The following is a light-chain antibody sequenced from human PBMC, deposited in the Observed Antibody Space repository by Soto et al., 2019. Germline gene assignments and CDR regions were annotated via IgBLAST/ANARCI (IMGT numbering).Light chain of an antibody. J-gene: IGKJ1*01. Sequence: DIVMTQSPDSLAVSLGETAASNCKSNQSLFFTSNKKNYLAWYRQKPGQPPKLIISWASSRESGVPDRFSGGGSGTDFTLTINSLQAEDVAVYYCQQYYGTPTFGQGTKVDI. CDR1: QSLFFTSNKKNY. CDR3: QQYYGTPT. CDR2: WAS. V-gene: IGKV4-1*01.